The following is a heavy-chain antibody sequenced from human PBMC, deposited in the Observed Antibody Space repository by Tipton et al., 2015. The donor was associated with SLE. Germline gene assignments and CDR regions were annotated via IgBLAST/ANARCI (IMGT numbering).Heavy chain of an antibody. Sequence: LRLSCTISGDSISNGGHFWSWIRQPAGRGLEWIGRIYTSGSTNYNPSLKSRATMSVDTSKNQFSLKLNSVTAADTAMYYCARDLGRRYWFDPWGQGTLVTVSS. J-gene: IGHJ5*02. CDR2: IYTSGST. CDR3: ARDLGRRYWFDP. V-gene: IGHV4-61*02. CDR1: GDSISNGGHF.